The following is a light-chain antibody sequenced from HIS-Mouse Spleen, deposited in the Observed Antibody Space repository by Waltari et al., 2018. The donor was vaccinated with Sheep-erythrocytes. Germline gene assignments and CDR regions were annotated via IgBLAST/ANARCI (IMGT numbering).Light chain of an antibody. CDR1: QSVSSY. J-gene: IGKJ1*01. CDR3: QQRSNWPPT. CDR2: DAS. Sequence: EIVLTQSPATLSLSPGERATLSCRASQSVSSYLAWYQQKPGKAPRLLIYDASTRATGIPARFSGSGSGTDFTLTISSLEPEDFAVYYCQQRSNWPPTFGQGTKVEI. V-gene: IGKV3-11*01.